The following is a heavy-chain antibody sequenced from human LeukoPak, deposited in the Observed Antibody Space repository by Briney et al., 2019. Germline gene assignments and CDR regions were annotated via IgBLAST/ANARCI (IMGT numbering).Heavy chain of an antibody. CDR2: IKQDGSEE. D-gene: IGHD2-8*02. CDR3: ASKGCTGGNCKHYFDY. CDR1: GFTFSYYW. J-gene: IGHJ4*02. Sequence: GGPLRLSCAASGFTFSYYWMSWVRQAPGKGLEWVANIKQDGSEEYYVDSVKGRLTISRDNAKNSLYLQMNSLRAEDTAVYYCASKGCTGGNCKHYFDYWGQGTLVTVAS. V-gene: IGHV3-7*03.